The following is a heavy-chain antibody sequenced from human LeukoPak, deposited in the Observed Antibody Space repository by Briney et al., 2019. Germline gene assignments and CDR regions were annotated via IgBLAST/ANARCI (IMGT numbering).Heavy chain of an antibody. D-gene: IGHD1-20*01. CDR1: GYTFTGYY. V-gene: IGHV1-2*04. CDR3: ARRRYNWNAIDY. CDR2: INPNSGGT. Sequence: GASVKVSCKASGYTFTGYYMHWVRQAPGQGLEWMGWINPNSGGTNYAQKFQGWVTMTRDTSISTAYMELSSLRSEDTAVYYCARRRYNWNAIDYWGQGTLVTVSS. J-gene: IGHJ4*02.